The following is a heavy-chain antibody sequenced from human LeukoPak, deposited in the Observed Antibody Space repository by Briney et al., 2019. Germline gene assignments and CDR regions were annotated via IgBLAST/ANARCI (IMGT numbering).Heavy chain of an antibody. V-gene: IGHV3-7*03. J-gene: IGHJ4*02. CDR3: ARDRSYGSFDF. CDR2: IKQDGSEK. Sequence: WVRQAPGKGLEWVANIKQDGSEKYYVDSVKGRFTISRDNAKNSLYLQMNSLRAEDTALYHCARDRSYGSFDFWGQGTLVTVSS. D-gene: IGHD5-18*01.